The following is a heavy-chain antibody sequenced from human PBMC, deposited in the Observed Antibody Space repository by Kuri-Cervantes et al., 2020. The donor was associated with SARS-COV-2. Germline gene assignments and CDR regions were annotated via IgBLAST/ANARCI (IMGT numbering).Heavy chain of an antibody. CDR1: GFTVSSNY. CDR2: IYSGGST. Sequence: GGFLRLSCAASGFTVSSNYMSWVRQAPGKGLEWVSVIYSGGSTYYADSVKGRFTISRDNSKNTLYLQMNSLRAEDMALYYCAKLVATNDVFDIWGQGTMVTVSS. J-gene: IGHJ3*02. D-gene: IGHD5-12*01. CDR3: AKLVATNDVFDI. V-gene: IGHV3-53*05.